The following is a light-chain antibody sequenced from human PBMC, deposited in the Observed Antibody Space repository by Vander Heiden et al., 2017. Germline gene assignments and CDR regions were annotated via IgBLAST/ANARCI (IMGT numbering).Light chain of an antibody. Sequence: SYELTQPPSVSVSPGQTARISCTGGPLAKQSGDWNQQKPAKAPVLVIHRDTERPAVSPARFSGSSSGTTVTVTISGVQAEDEADYYGQSADSRDTYVFGTGTKVTVL. J-gene: IGLJ1*01. CDR1: PLAKQS. V-gene: IGLV3-25*03. CDR2: RDT. CDR3: QSADSRDTYV.